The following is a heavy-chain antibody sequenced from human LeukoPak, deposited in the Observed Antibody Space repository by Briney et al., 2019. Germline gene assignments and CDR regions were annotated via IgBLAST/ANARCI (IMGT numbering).Heavy chain of an antibody. CDR3: AKAWVVTYLGGVDY. J-gene: IGHJ4*02. V-gene: IGHV3-23*01. CDR1: GFTFSSYA. Sequence: RESLRLSCAASGFTFSSYAMAWVRPAPGKGLEWVSTSSGTGGSTYDADSVRGRFTISRENSKNTLYLQMNSLRAEDTAVYYCAKAWVVTYLGGVDYWGEGTLWSVSS. CDR2: SSGTGGST. D-gene: IGHD2-21*02.